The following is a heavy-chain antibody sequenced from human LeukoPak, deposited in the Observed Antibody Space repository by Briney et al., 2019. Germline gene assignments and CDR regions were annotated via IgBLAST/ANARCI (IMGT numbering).Heavy chain of an antibody. CDR1: GGTFSSYA. V-gene: IGHV1-69*04. J-gene: IGHJ4*02. D-gene: IGHD3-22*01. CDR3: AREDYDSSGYSPRQGYYFDY. Sequence: SVKVSCKASGGTFSSYAISWVRQAPGQGLEWMGRIIPIFGMANYAQKFQGRVTITADKSRSTAYMELSSLRSEDTAVYYYAREDYDSSGYSPRQGYYFDYWGQGTLVTVSS. CDR2: IIPIFGMA.